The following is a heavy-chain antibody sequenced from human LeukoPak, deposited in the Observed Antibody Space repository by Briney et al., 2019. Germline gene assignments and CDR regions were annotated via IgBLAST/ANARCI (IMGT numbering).Heavy chain of an antibody. V-gene: IGHV3-64*04. J-gene: IGHJ4*02. CDR1: GFTFTSHV. CDR3: AKSRITMIVVVMPTYLDY. CDR2: ISMNVQTT. Sequence: PGGSLRLSCSASGFTFTSHVMHWVRQAPGKGLQYVSGISMNVQTTYYAGSVKGRFTISRDNSKNTLYLQMNSLRAEDTAVYYCAKSRITMIVVVMPTYLDYWGQGTLVTVSS. D-gene: IGHD3-22*01.